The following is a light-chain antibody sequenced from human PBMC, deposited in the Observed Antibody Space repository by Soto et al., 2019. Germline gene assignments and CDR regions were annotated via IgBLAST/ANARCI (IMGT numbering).Light chain of an antibody. Sequence: EFVLTQSPGTLSLSPGERATLSCRASQSVSSSYLAWYQQKPGQAPRLLIYGASSRATDIPDRFSGSGSGTDFTLTISRLEPEDFAVYYCQQYGSSPRTFGQGTKLEIK. CDR3: QQYGSSPRT. CDR1: QSVSSSY. V-gene: IGKV3-20*01. CDR2: GAS. J-gene: IGKJ2*01.